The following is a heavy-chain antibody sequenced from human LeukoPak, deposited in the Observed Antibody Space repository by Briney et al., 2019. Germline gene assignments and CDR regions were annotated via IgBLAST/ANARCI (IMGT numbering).Heavy chain of an antibody. CDR3: ARRGGSYYSIVGY. J-gene: IGHJ4*02. D-gene: IGHD3-10*01. V-gene: IGHV4-59*08. CDR2: VYYTGST. CDR1: GGSISTYY. Sequence: SETLSLTCTFSGGSISTYYWGWIRQPPGKGLQWIGYVYYTGSTHYNPSLKSRVTISLNTSKNQFSLKLSSVTAADTAVYYCARRGGSYYSIVGYWGQGTLVTVSS.